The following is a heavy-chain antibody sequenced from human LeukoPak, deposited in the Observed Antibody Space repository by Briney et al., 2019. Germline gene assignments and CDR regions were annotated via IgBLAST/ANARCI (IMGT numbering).Heavy chain of an antibody. Sequence: GGSLRLSCAASGFTFSSYGMHWVRQAPGKGLERVAVISYDGSNKYYADSVKGRFTISRDNSKNTLYLQMNSLRAEDTAVYYCAKDGGLGYYGSDDYWGQGTLVTVSS. V-gene: IGHV3-30*18. CDR3: AKDGGLGYYGSDDY. CDR1: GFTFSSYG. D-gene: IGHD3-10*01. CDR2: ISYDGSNK. J-gene: IGHJ4*02.